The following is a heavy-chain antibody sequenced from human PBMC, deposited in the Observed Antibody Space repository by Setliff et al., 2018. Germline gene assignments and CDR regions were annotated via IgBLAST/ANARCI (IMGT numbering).Heavy chain of an antibody. Sequence: GASVKVSCTASGFTFSSLWMSWVRQAPGKGLEWVANINQGGGAQFYVDSVQGRFTISRDNAKNSLYLQMNSLRVEDTAVYYCARDVYDFRTGLAAPWGQGTLVTVSS. D-gene: IGHD3-3*01. CDR1: GFTFSSLW. CDR2: INQGGGAQ. J-gene: IGHJ5*02. V-gene: IGHV3-7*01. CDR3: ARDVYDFRTGLAAP.